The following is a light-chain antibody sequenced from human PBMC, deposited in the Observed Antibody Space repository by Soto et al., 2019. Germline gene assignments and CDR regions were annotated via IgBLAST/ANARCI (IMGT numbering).Light chain of an antibody. CDR3: QQYNFRWT. Sequence: EIVMTQSPATLSVSPGERDTLSCRASQSVSSNLAWYQHTPGQAPRLLIYGASTRATGIPARFSGSGSGTEFTLTISSLQSEDFAVYFCQQYNFRWTFGQGTKVDIK. J-gene: IGKJ1*01. V-gene: IGKV3-15*01. CDR1: QSVSSN. CDR2: GAS.